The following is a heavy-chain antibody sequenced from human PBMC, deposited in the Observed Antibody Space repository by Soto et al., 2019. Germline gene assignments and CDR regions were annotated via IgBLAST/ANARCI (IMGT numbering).Heavy chain of an antibody. CDR1: GFTFSNAW. CDR2: IKSKTDGGTT. Sequence: GGSLRLSCAASGFTFSNAWMSWVRQAPGKGLEWVGRIKSKTDGGTTDYAAPVKGRFTISRDDSKNTLYLQMNSLKTEDTAVYYCTTSMVRGVIITYWGQGTLVTVSS. CDR3: TTSMVRGVIITY. J-gene: IGHJ4*02. D-gene: IGHD3-10*01. V-gene: IGHV3-15*01.